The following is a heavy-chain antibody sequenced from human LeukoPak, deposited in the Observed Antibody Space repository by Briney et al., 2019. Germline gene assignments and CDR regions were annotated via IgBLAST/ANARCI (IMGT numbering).Heavy chain of an antibody. J-gene: IGHJ4*02. CDR3: ARSNTYYYGRHDN. Sequence: PSETLSLTCTVSGGSISSYFWTWIRQPAGMGLEWIGRIYTSGSTNYKPSLKSRVTMSVDTSKNQFSLKLTSVTAADTAVFYCARSNTYYYGRHDNWGQGTLVTVSS. CDR1: GGSISSYF. CDR2: IYTSGST. D-gene: IGHD3-10*01. V-gene: IGHV4-4*07.